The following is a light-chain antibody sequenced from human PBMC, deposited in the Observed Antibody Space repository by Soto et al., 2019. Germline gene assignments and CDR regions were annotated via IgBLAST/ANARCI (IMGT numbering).Light chain of an antibody. CDR3: QQYNNWPRT. CDR1: QGVSGN. Sequence: EIVMTQSPATLSVSPGERATLSCRASQGVSGNLAWYQQKPGQAPRLLIYGASTRATGIPASFSGSGSGTEFTLTISSLQSEDFAVYYCQQYNNWPRTFGQGTKVEIK. J-gene: IGKJ1*01. CDR2: GAS. V-gene: IGKV3-15*01.